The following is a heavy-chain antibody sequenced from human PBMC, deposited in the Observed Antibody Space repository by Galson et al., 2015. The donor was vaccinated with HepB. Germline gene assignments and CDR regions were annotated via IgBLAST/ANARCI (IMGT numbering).Heavy chain of an antibody. J-gene: IGHJ6*02. CDR3: ARDLKTTITMIVVAPMDV. V-gene: IGHV1-18*01. CDR1: GYTFTSYG. Sequence: SVKVSCKASGYTFTSYGISWVRQAPGQGLEWMGWISAYNGNTNYAQKFQGRVTMTTDTSTRTVYMELRSLRSDDTAVYYCARDLKTTITMIVVAPMDVWGQGTTVTVSS. CDR2: ISAYNGNT. D-gene: IGHD3-22*01.